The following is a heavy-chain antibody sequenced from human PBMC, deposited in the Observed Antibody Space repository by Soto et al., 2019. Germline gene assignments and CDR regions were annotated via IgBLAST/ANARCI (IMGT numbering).Heavy chain of an antibody. Sequence: QVQLVESGGGVVQPGRSLRISCAASGFTFSSYVMQWVRQAPGKGLEWVAVISYDGTNKYYADSVKGRFTISRDNSKNTLYLQMNSLRVEDTAVYYCAKERSTYNDYWGQGTLVTVSS. CDR1: GFTFSSYV. CDR2: ISYDGTNK. J-gene: IGHJ4*02. D-gene: IGHD1-20*01. V-gene: IGHV3-30*18. CDR3: AKERSTYNDY.